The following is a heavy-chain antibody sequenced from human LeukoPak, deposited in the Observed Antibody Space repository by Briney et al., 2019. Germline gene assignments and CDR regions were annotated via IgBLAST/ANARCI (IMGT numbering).Heavy chain of an antibody. D-gene: IGHD4-17*01. CDR3: ARHLGTTVTTAFDY. CDR2: IYYSGST. Sequence: SETLSLTCTVSGGSISSSSYYWGWIRQPPGKGLEWIGSIYYSGSTYYNLSLKSRVTISVDTSKNQFSLKLRSVTAADTAMYYCARHLGTTVTTAFDYWGQGTLVTVSS. J-gene: IGHJ4*02. CDR1: GGSISSSSYY. V-gene: IGHV4-39*01.